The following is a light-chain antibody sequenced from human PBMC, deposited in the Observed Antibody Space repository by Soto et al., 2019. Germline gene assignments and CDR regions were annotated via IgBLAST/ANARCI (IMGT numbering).Light chain of an antibody. V-gene: IGKV1-9*01. CDR3: HQLVMDPQ. CDR1: QVIGIY. Sequence: DIQLTQSPSFLSASVGDRVTITCRASQVIGIYLAWYQQKPGKAPNLLISAASTLPSGVPSRFSGSGSGTEFTLTITRHQPEYFATYYCHQLVMDPQFGGGTKMEIK. CDR2: AAS. J-gene: IGKJ4*02.